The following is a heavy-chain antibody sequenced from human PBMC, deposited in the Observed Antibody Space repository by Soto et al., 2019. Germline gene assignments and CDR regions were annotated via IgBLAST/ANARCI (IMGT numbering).Heavy chain of an antibody. D-gene: IGHD2-15*01. J-gene: IGHJ3*02. CDR3: ARDRGSGDAFDI. V-gene: IGHV4-4*02. CDR1: GGSMSSENW. CDR2: IYHRGSI. Sequence: QVQLQESGPGLVKPSGTLSLTCAVSGGSMSSENWWSWVRQSPGQGLEWIGEIYHRGSINYNPSLKSRVTISMDKSKNQFSLKLSSVTVADTAVYYCARDRGSGDAFDIWGQGTMVTVSS.